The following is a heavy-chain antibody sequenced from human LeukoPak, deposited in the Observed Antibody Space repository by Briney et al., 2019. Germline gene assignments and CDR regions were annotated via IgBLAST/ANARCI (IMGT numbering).Heavy chain of an antibody. J-gene: IGHJ5*02. CDR3: ARDRGTATYTWLDP. D-gene: IGHD2-8*02. CDR1: GFAVSASY. CDR2: IYGGDTT. Sequence: GGSLRLSCAASGFAVSASYMSWVRQAPGKGLEWVSLIYGGDTTYYADSVKGRFTISRDNSKNTLYLQMNSLRVEDTAVYYCARDRGTATYTWLDPWGQGTLVTVSS. V-gene: IGHV3-53*01.